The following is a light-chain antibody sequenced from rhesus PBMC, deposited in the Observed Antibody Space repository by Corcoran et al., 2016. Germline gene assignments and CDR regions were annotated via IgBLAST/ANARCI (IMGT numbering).Light chain of an antibody. Sequence: DIQMTQSPSSLSASVGDTVTITCRASQGISSWLAWYQQKPGKAPKLLIYKASSLQSGVPSRFNGSGSGTDFTLTISSLQSEEFATYYRQQYSSRRTFGQGTKGEIK. CDR3: QQYSSRRT. V-gene: IGKV1-22*01. J-gene: IGKJ1*01. CDR1: QGISSW. CDR2: KAS.